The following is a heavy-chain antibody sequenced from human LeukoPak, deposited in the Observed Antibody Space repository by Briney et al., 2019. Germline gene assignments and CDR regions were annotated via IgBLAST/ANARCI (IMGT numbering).Heavy chain of an antibody. Sequence: ETSETLSRTCTVSGGSISSYYWGWIRQPPGKGLEWIGSIYYSGSTYYNPSLKSRVTISVDTSKDQFSLKLSSVTAADTAVYYCARGGSYGSAVWGWGQGTLVTVSS. CDR2: IYYSGST. V-gene: IGHV4-39*07. D-gene: IGHD3-10*01. CDR3: ARGGSYGSAVWG. J-gene: IGHJ4*02. CDR1: GGSISSYY.